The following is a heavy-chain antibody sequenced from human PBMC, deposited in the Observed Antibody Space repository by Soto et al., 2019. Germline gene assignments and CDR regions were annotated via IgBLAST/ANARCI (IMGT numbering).Heavy chain of an antibody. CDR2: ISGNNGAT. CDR3: ARDNKWFRLSGNWFDT. V-gene: IGHV1-18*04. J-gene: IGHJ5*02. D-gene: IGHD5-12*01. Sequence: GASVKVSCKTSGYTFNTYGISWVRQVPGQGLEWMGWISGNNGATNYAQNLQGRVTITTDTSTGTAYMEMRTLRSDDTAVYYCARDNKWFRLSGNWFDTWGQGTLVTVYS. CDR1: GYTFNTYG.